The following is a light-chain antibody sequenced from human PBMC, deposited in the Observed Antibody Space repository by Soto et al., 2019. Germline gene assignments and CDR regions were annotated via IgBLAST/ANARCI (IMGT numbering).Light chain of an antibody. CDR2: GNS. J-gene: IGLJ2*01. CDR1: SSNIGAGYD. Sequence: QSVLTRPPSVSGAPGQRVTISCTGSSSNIGAGYDVHWYQQLPGTAPKLLIYGNSNRPSGVPDRFSGSKSGTSASLAITGIQAEYGAYHYFQSYDSSLSVVFGRGTKLTVL. V-gene: IGLV1-40*01. CDR3: QSYDSSLSVV.